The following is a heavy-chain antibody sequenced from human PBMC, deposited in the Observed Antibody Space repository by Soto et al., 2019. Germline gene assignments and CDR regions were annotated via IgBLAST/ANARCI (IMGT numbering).Heavy chain of an antibody. D-gene: IGHD1-26*01. CDR3: PRTRSAWSDFHYYSLDV. Sequence: QVQLVESGGGVVQPGRSLRLSCAASGFTFNSYGMHWVRQGPGNGLEWVAFISYDSTKTYYADSVKGRFTISRDNSNSALYVQMNSLTGEDTAVYYCPRTRSAWSDFHYYSLDVWGQGTTVTVSS. J-gene: IGHJ6*02. CDR2: ISYDSTKT. V-gene: IGHV3-30*03. CDR1: GFTFNSYG.